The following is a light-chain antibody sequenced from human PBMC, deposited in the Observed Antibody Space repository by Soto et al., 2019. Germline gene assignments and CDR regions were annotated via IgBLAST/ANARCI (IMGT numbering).Light chain of an antibody. Sequence: QSVLTQPPSVSGAPGQRVTISCTGSSSNIGAGYDVHWYQQLPGTAPKLLIYGNSNRPSGVPDRFSGSKSGTSASLAITGLQAEDEADYYCQSYDSSLSWVFGTGNKLTVL. CDR2: GNS. CDR1: SSNIGAGYD. V-gene: IGLV1-40*01. CDR3: QSYDSSLSWV. J-gene: IGLJ1*01.